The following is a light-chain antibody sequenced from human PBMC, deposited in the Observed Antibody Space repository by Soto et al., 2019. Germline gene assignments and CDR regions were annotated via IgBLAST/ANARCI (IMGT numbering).Light chain of an antibody. V-gene: IGKV3-15*01. CDR1: QSLNNN. Sequence: EIVMTQSPATLSVSPGEKATLSCRASQSLNNNLAWYQQKPGQGPRLLIYFASTRATGIPARFSGSGSGTEFSRTISRLQSEDFAIYYCQQYSAWPLTFGGGTKVETK. CDR3: QQYSAWPLT. CDR2: FAS. J-gene: IGKJ4*01.